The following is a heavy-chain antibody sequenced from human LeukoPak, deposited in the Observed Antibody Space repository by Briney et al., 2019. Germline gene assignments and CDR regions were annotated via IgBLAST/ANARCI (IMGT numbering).Heavy chain of an antibody. Sequence: ASVKVSCKASGYTFISYNINWLRQATGQGLEWMGWVNPRSGDAGYLQKFQGRLTITRDSSIDTAYMDLSGLSSEDTAVYYCARGVSLGYCTYGVCYTPYYFDYWGQGTLVTASS. V-gene: IGHV1-8*03. CDR3: ARGVSLGYCTYGVCYTPYYFDY. D-gene: IGHD2-8*01. CDR2: VNPRSGDA. J-gene: IGHJ4*02. CDR1: GYTFISYN.